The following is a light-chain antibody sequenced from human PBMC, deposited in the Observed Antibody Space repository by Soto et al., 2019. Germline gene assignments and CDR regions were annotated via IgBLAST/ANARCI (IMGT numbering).Light chain of an antibody. CDR3: AAWDDRLYV. J-gene: IGLJ1*01. Sequence: QSVLTQPPSASGTPGQTVTISCSGAGSNFGHNTVNWYQQLPGTAPKLLIYSNTQWPLGVPVRFSGSKSGTSASLAISGLQSEDEADYYCAAWDDRLYVFGTGTKVTVL. V-gene: IGLV1-44*01. CDR1: GSNFGHNT. CDR2: SNT.